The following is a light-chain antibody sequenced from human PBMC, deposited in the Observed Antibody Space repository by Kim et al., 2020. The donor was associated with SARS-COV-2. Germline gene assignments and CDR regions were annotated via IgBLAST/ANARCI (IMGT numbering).Light chain of an antibody. V-gene: IGLV1-40*01. J-gene: IGLJ1*01. CDR1: SSNIGAGYG. CDR3: QSHDRTLSGYV. Sequence: VTISCTGRSSNIGAGYGVNWYQQLPGTAPKLLIYGDSSRPSGVPDRFSGSKSGSSASLAITGLQAEDEADYYCQSHDRTLSGYVFGTGTKVTVL. CDR2: GDS.